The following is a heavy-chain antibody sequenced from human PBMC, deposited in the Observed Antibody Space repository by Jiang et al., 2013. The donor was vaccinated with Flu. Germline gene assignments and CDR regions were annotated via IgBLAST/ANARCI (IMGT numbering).Heavy chain of an antibody. CDR2: TYYRSKWYN. J-gene: IGHJ4*02. D-gene: IGHD2-21*02. CDR3: AMQSYCGGDCSPFDY. Sequence: TSQTLSLTCAISGDSVSSNSAAWNWIRQSPSRGLEWLGRTYYRSKWYNDYAVSVKSRITINPDTSKNQFSLQLNSVTPEDTAVYYCAMQSYCGGDCSPFDYWGQGTLVTVSS. CDR1: GDSVSSNSAA. V-gene: IGHV6-1*01.